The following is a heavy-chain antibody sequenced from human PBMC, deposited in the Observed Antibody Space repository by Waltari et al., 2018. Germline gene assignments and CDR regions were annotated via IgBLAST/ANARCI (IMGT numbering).Heavy chain of an antibody. J-gene: IGHJ5*02. Sequence: QVQLVQSGAEVKKPGASVKVSCKASGYTFTGYYMHWVRQAPGQGLEWMGWINPNSGGTNYAQKFQGRFTMTRDTSISTAYMELSRMRSDDTAVYYCALPQESSGQSLGWFDPWGQGTLVTVSS. CDR1: GYTFTGYY. V-gene: IGHV1-2*02. CDR2: INPNSGGT. CDR3: ALPQESSGQSLGWFDP. D-gene: IGHD6-19*01.